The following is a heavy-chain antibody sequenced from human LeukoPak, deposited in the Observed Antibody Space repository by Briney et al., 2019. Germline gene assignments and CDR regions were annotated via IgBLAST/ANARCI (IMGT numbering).Heavy chain of an antibody. V-gene: IGHV3-23*01. CDR1: GFTFSSYA. CDR2: ISGSGGST. CDR3: ARDVAAAGTWWFDP. Sequence: GGSLRLSCAASGFTFSSYAMSWVRQAPGKGLEWVSAISGSGGSTYYADSVKGRFTISRDNAKNSLYLQMNSLRAEDTAVYYCARDVAAAGTWWFDPWGQGTLVTVSS. D-gene: IGHD6-13*01. J-gene: IGHJ5*02.